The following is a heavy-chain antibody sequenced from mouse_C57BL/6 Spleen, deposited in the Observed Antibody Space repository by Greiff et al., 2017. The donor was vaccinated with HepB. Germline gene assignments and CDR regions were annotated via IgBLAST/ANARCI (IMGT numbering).Heavy chain of an antibody. Sequence: DVKLVESGGGFVQPGGSLSLSCAASGFTFTDYYMSWVRQPPGKALEWLGFIRNKANGYTTEYSASVKGRFTLSRDNSQSILYLQMNALRAEDSATYYCARSYYYVGDVVYWGQGTTLTVSS. CDR1: GFTFTDYY. V-gene: IGHV7-3*01. J-gene: IGHJ2*01. D-gene: IGHD2-4*01. CDR3: ARSYYYVGDVVY. CDR2: IRNKANGYTT.